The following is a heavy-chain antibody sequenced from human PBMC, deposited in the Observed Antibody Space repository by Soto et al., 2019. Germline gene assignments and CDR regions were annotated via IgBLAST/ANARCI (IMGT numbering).Heavy chain of an antibody. V-gene: IGHV3-30-3*01. Sequence: QVQLVESGGGVVQPGRSLRLSCAASGFTFSSYAMHWVRQAPGKGLERVAVISYDGSNKYYADSVKGRFTISRHNSKNTLYLQMTSLRAEDTAVYYCAREMATNTFPTAFDIWCQGTMVTVSS. CDR1: GFTFSSYA. D-gene: IGHD5-12*01. J-gene: IGHJ3*02. CDR2: ISYDGSNK. CDR3: AREMATNTFPTAFDI.